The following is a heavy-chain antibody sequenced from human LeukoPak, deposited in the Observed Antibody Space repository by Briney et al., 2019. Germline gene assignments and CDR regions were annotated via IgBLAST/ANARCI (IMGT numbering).Heavy chain of an antibody. CDR2: INHSGST. D-gene: IGHD3-3*01. Sequence: SETLSLTCAAYGGSFSGYYWSWIRQPPGKGLEWIGEINHSGSTNCNPSLKSRVTISVDTSKNQFSLKLSSVTAADTAVYYCARGRGQKYYDFWSGYREVFDYWGQGTLVTVSS. CDR1: GGSFSGYY. V-gene: IGHV4-34*01. J-gene: IGHJ4*02. CDR3: ARGRGQKYYDFWSGYREVFDY.